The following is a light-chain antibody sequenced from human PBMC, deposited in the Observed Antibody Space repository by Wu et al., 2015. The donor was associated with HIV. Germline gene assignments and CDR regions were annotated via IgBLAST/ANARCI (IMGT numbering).Light chain of an antibody. Sequence: DIQMTQSPSTLSASVGDRVTITCRASQSIGSWLAWYQQKPGKAPKFLIYKASTLESGVPSRFSGSGSGTEFTLTIASLQPNDFATYFCQYFNVHYTFGQGTKLEI. CDR1: QSIGSW. V-gene: IGKV1-5*03. CDR2: KAS. CDR3: QYFNVHYT. J-gene: IGKJ2*01.